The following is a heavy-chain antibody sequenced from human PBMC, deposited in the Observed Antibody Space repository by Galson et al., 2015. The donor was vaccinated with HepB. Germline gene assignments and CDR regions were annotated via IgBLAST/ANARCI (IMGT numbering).Heavy chain of an antibody. CDR2: FSGSASSI. J-gene: IGHJ4*02. D-gene: IGHD2-2*01. CDR1: GITFSSYA. Sequence: SLRLSCAVSGITFSSYAMSWVRQAPGKGLEWVSGFSGSASSISYADSVKGRFTISRDKSKNTLYLQMNSLRAEDTAIYYCAKGHCSSPSCFLFDFWGQGTRVNVSS. CDR3: AKGHCSSPSCFLFDF. V-gene: IGHV3-23*01.